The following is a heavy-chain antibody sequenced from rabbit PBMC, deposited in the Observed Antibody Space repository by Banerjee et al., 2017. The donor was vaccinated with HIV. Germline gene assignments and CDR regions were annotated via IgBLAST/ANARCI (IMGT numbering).Heavy chain of an antibody. CDR3: ARDLAGVIGWNFNL. D-gene: IGHD4-1*01. J-gene: IGHJ4*01. CDR1: GFDFSSNA. V-gene: IGHV1S40*01. CDR2: IYVGSGGGT. Sequence: QSLEESGGGLVQPEGSLTLTCKASGFDFSSNAMCWVRQAPGKGLEWIACIYVGSGGGTYYATWAKGRFTISKASWTTVTLQMTSLTAADTASYFCARDLAGVIGWNFNLWGQGTLVTVS.